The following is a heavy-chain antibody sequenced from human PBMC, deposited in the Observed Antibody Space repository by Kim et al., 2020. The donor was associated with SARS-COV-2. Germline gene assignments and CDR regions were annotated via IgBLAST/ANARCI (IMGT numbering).Heavy chain of an antibody. J-gene: IGHJ6*02. Sequence: GGSLRLSCAASGFSLSDYDMHWVRQTPGQTLEWVSSAGTFGETTYPDSVRGRFTISRDDAGNYLYLEMNSLRLGDTAVYFCARQGKEMAYYYYHALDVWGQGTTVTVSS. CDR3: ARQGKEMAYYYYHALDV. CDR1: GFSLSDYD. CDR2: AGTFGET. D-gene: IGHD2-8*01. V-gene: IGHV3-13*01.